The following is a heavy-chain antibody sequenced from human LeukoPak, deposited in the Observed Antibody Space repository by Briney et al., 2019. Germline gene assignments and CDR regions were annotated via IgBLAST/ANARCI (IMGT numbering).Heavy chain of an antibody. CDR3: ARYDVWGTYRAFDY. D-gene: IGHD3-16*02. V-gene: IGHV4-38-2*02. J-gene: IGHJ4*02. Sequence: SETLSLTCTVSGYSIRSDYYWGWIRQPPGKGLEWIGTLYHTGSTYYNPSLKSRVTMSVDTSKNHFSLKLSSVTAADTAVYYCARYDVWGTYRAFDYWGQGTLVTVSS. CDR2: LYHTGST. CDR1: GYSIRSDYY.